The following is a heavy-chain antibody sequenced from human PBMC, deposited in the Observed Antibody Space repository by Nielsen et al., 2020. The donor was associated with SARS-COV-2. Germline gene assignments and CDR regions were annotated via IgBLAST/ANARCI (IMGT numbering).Heavy chain of an antibody. CDR1: GFTFSSYA. CDR3: AKDLVVPAAINGY. D-gene: IGHD2-2*01. J-gene: IGHJ4*02. CDR2: ISYDGSNK. V-gene: IGHV3-30-3*01. Sequence: GESLKISCAASGFTFSSYAMSWVRQAPGKGLEWVAVISYDGSNKYYADSVKGRFTISRDNSKNTLYLQMNSLRAEDTAVYYCAKDLVVPAAINGYWGQGTLVTVSS.